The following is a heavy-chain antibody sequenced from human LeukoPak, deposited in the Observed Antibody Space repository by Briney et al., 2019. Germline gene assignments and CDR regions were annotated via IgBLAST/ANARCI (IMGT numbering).Heavy chain of an antibody. CDR1: GFTFSRYE. CDR2: ISSSGSTI. V-gene: IGHV3-48*03. J-gene: IGHJ6*02. CDR3: ARVGSGSYYSLYYYYYGMDV. Sequence: PGGSLRLSCAASGFTFSRYEMNWVRQAPGKGLEWVSYISSSGSTIYYADSVKGRFTISRDNAKNSLYLQMNSLRAEDTAVYYCARVGSGSYYSLYYYYYGMDVWGQGTTVTVSS. D-gene: IGHD1-26*01.